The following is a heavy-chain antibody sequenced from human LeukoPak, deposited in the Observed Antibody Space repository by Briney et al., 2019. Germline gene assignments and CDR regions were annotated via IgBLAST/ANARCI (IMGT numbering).Heavy chain of an antibody. CDR1: GFTFSSYG. CDR2: IWYDGSNK. D-gene: IGHD2-21*02. J-gene: IGHJ4*02. CDR3: ARDRWGGDCLIFDY. Sequence: GGSLRLSCAASGFTFSSYGMHWVRQAPGKGLEWVAVIWYDGSNKYYADSVKGRFTISRDNSKNTLYLQMNSLRAEDTAVYYCARDRWGGDCLIFDYWGQGTLVTVSS. V-gene: IGHV3-33*01.